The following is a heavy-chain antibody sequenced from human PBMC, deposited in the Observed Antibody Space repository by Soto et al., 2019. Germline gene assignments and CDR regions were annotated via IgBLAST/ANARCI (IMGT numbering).Heavy chain of an antibody. Sequence: EVQLVESGVCLVNPGVSLRLSCAASGFTFSSYSMNWVRQAPGKGLEWVASISSSSSYIYYADPVKGRFTISRDNAKNSLYLQMNSLRAEDTAVYYCARVAAGIAAAGFYYYSMDVWGKGTTVTVSS. CDR3: ARVAAGIAAAGFYYYSMDV. CDR2: ISSSSSYI. D-gene: IGHD6-13*01. V-gene: IGHV3-21*01. CDR1: GFTFSSYS. J-gene: IGHJ6*03.